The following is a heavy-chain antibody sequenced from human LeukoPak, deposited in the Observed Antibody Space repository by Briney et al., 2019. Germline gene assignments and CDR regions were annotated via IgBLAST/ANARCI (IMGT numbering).Heavy chain of an antibody. CDR2: MNPSSGNT. J-gene: IGHJ4*02. V-gene: IGHV1-8*01. D-gene: IGHD5/OR15-5a*01. CDR3: ASSLRVREAFDY. CDR1: GYTFTSYD. Sequence: ASVKVSCKASGYTFTSYDINWVRQATGQGLEWMGWMNPSSGNTGYAQKFQATVTMTRNTSISTAYMELSSLRSEDTAVYYCASSLRVREAFDYWGQGTLVTVSS.